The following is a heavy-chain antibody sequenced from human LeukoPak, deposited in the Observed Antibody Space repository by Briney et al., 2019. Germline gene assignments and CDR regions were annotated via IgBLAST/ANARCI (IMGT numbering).Heavy chain of an antibody. CDR2: IRYDGSNK. Sequence: SGRSLRLSCAASGFTFSSYGMHWVRQAPGKGLEWVAFIRYDGSNKYYADSVKGRFTISRDNSKNALYLQMNSLRAEDTAVYYCAKDRYDFWSGYYALFDYWGQGTLVTVSS. D-gene: IGHD3-3*01. V-gene: IGHV3-30*02. CDR1: GFTFSSYG. CDR3: AKDRYDFWSGYYALFDY. J-gene: IGHJ4*02.